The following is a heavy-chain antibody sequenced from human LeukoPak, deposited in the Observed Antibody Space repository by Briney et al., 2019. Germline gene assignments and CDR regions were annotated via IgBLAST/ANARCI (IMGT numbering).Heavy chain of an antibody. CDR3: AKAYDSSGYFFAFDY. J-gene: IGHJ4*02. CDR2: ISGSGGST. CDR1: GFTLSDYA. D-gene: IGHD3-22*01. V-gene: IGHV3-23*01. Sequence: SGGSLRLSCTASGFTLSDYAFHWVRQAPGKGLEWVSAISGSGGSTYYADSVKGRFTISRDNSKNTLYLQMNSLRAEDTAVYYCAKAYDSSGYFFAFDYWGQGTLVTVSS.